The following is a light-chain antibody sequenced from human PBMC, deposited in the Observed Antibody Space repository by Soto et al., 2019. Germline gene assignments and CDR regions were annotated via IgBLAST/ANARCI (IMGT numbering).Light chain of an antibody. CDR2: RST. J-gene: IGLJ1*01. Sequence: QSGLTQPTSCFGAPGQRFTISCTGSSVNIGAGSDVHWYQQLPVTAPKLRIYRSTNRPPGVPDRFPGSNSGTPPSLPINVLQAEDEADYDYQSCDSSLSGSGVFGTGTKVTVL. V-gene: IGLV1-40*01. CDR1: SVNIGAGSD. CDR3: QSCDSSLSGSGV.